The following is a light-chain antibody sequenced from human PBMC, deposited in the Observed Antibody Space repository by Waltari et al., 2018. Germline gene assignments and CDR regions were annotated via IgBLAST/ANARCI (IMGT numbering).Light chain of an antibody. CDR2: VNRHGSH. CDR3: QTWGPATWV. Sequence: QPVLTQSPSASASLGASVKLTCTLSSGHSTYAIAWHQKQPAKGPRYLMNVNRHGSHTKGDRSPDRFSGSSSGAERYLTISRLQSEDEADYYCQTWGPATWVFGGGTKLTVL. J-gene: IGLJ3*02. CDR1: SGHSTYA. V-gene: IGLV4-69*01.